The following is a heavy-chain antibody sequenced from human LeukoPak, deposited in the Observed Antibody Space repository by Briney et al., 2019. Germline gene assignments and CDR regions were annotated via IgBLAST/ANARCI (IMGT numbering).Heavy chain of an antibody. CDR1: GFTFSSYW. J-gene: IGHJ4*02. D-gene: IGHD5-18*01. CDR2: IKQDGSEK. Sequence: GGSLRPSCAASGFTFSSYWMSWVRQAPGKGLEWVANIKQDGSEKYYVDSVKGRFTISRDNAKNSLYLQMNSLRAEDTAVYYCARVRGGYSYGYGSYFDYWGQGTLVTVSS. CDR3: ARVRGGYSYGYGSYFDY. V-gene: IGHV3-7*01.